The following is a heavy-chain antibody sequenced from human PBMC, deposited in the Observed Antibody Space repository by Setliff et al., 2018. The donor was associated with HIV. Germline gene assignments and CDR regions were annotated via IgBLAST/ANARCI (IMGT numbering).Heavy chain of an antibody. CDR2: IHPGDSDT. CDR1: GYDFTYNW. V-gene: IGHV5-51*01. Sequence: GESLKISCKGSGYDFTYNWIAWVRKMPGKGLEWMGIIHPGDSDTRYSPSFQGQVTISADKSISTAYLQWSSLKASDTAMYYCARQSGDYTVTTYYMDVWGKGTTVTVSS. D-gene: IGHD4-17*01. J-gene: IGHJ6*03. CDR3: ARQSGDYTVTTYYMDV.